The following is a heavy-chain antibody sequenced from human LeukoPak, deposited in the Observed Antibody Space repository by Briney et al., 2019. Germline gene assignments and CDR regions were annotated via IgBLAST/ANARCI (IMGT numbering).Heavy chain of an antibody. CDR3: ARDGYYGMDV. J-gene: IGHJ6*02. CDR2: INHSGST. D-gene: IGHD5-24*01. CDR1: GGSFSGYY. V-gene: IGHV4-34*01. Sequence: RPSETPSLTCAVYGGSFSGYYWSWIRQPPGKGLEWIGEINHSGSTNYNPSLKSRVTISVDTSKNQFSLKLSSVTAADTAVYYCARDGYYGMDVWGQGTTVTVSS.